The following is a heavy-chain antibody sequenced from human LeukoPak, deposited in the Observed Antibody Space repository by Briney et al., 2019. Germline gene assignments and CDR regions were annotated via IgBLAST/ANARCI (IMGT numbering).Heavy chain of an antibody. J-gene: IGHJ1*01. Sequence: ASVKVSCKVSGYTLTELSMHWVRQAPGKGLEWMGGFDPEDGETIYAQKFQGRVTMTEDTSTDTAYMELSSLRSEDTAVCYCATEYDILTGYYSRPEYFQHWGQGTLVTVSS. CDR3: ATEYDILTGYYSRPEYFQH. CDR1: GYTLTELS. CDR2: FDPEDGET. V-gene: IGHV1-24*01. D-gene: IGHD3-9*01.